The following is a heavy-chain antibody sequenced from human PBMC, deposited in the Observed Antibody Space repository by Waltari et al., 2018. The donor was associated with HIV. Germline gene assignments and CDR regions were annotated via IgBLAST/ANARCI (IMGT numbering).Heavy chain of an antibody. CDR1: GGTISSYNW. V-gene: IGHV4-4*02. CDR3: VKVMTGDYRSSWFDP. Sequence: QVQLQESGPGLVKPSETLSLTCAVYGGTISSYNWWTWVRQAPGKGRALIGQMVHSGVTNSNPSIKSRVTIAIDKSKNLVYLRLTSVTAADTAVYYCVKVMTGDYRSSWFDPWGQGTLVTVSS. CDR2: MVHSGVT. D-gene: IGHD4-17*01. J-gene: IGHJ5*02.